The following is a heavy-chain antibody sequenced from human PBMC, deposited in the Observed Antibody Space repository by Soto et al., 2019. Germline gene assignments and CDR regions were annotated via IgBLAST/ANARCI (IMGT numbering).Heavy chain of an antibody. J-gene: IGHJ4*02. CDR2: IYYSATT. D-gene: IGHD3-10*01. CDR3: ARGFRGVYFDF. CDR1: GGSMTSGEYY. V-gene: IGHV4-30-4*01. Sequence: SETLSLTCAVSGGSMTSGEYYWSWIRQPPGKGLEWIGYIYYSATTYYNPSLKSRLTISIDTSKNQFSLKLSSVTAADTAVYFCARGFRGVYFDFWGQGTLVTVSS.